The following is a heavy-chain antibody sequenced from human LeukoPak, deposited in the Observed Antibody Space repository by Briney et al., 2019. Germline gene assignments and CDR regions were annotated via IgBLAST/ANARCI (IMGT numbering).Heavy chain of an antibody. CDR1: GYTFTTYA. V-gene: IGHV7-4-1*02. J-gene: IGHJ4*02. CDR2: INTNTGNP. D-gene: IGHD2-15*01. Sequence: GASVKVSCKSSGYTFTTYAMNWVRQAPGQGLEWMGWINTNTGNPTYAQGFTGRFVFSLDTSVSTAYLQISSLKSDDTAVYYCARARDCSGGRCYSDYWGQGTLVTVSS. CDR3: ARARDCSGGRCYSDY.